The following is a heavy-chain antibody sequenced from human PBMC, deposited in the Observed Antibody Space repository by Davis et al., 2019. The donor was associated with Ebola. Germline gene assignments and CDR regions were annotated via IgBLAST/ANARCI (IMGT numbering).Heavy chain of an antibody. Sequence: PGGSLRLSCVGFGFTFSSYWMTWVRQAPGKGLEWVANIKQDGSETYYVDSLKGRFTISRDNAKNSLYLHMNSLRVEDTAVYYCTKTIVATAGDFWGQGTLVTVSS. V-gene: IGHV3-7*01. CDR1: GFTFSSYW. D-gene: IGHD6-13*01. J-gene: IGHJ4*02. CDR2: IKQDGSET. CDR3: TKTIVATAGDF.